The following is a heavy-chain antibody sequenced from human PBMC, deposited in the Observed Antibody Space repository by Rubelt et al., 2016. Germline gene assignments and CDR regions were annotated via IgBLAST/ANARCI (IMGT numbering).Heavy chain of an antibody. CDR1: S. CDR3: ARDGGMIVKYWYFDL. J-gene: IGHJ2*01. D-gene: IGHD3-22*01. V-gene: IGHV3-21*01. CDR2: ISSSSSYI. Sequence: SMNWVRQAPGKGLEWVSSISSSSSYIYYADSVKGRFTISRDNAKNSLYLQMNSLRAEDTAVYYCARDGGMIVKYWYFDLWGRGTLVTVSS.